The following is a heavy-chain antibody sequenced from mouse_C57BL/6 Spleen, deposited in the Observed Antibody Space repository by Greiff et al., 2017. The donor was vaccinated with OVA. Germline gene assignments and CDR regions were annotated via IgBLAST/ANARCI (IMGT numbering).Heavy chain of an antibody. D-gene: IGHD2-12*01. CDR3: GRAYYSHALDY. J-gene: IGHJ4*01. V-gene: IGHV1-50*01. CDR2: IDPSDSYT. Sequence: VQLQQPGAELVKPGASVKLSCKASGYTFTSYWMQWVKQRPGQVLEWIGEIDPSDSYTNYNQKFKGKATLTVDTSSSTAYMQLSSLTSEDSAVYYCGRAYYSHALDYWGQGTSVTVSS. CDR1: GYTFTSYW.